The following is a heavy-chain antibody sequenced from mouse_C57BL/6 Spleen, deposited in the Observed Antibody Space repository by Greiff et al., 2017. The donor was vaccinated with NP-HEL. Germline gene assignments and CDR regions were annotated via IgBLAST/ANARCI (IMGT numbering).Heavy chain of an antibody. J-gene: IGHJ3*01. CDR2: IHPNSGST. CDR3: ARREAKASNYHFAY. D-gene: IGHD2-5*01. V-gene: IGHV1-64*01. CDR1: GYTFTSYW. Sequence: QVQLQQPGAELVKPGASVKLSCKASGYTFTSYWMHWVKQRPGQGLEWIGMIHPNSGSTNYNEKFKSKATLTVDKSSSTAYMQLSSLTSEDSAVYYCARREAKASNYHFAYWGQGTLVTVSA.